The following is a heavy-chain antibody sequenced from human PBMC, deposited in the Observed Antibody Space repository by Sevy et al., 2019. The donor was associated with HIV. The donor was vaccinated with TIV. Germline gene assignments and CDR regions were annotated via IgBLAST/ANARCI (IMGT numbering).Heavy chain of an antibody. J-gene: IGHJ3*02. CDR3: ARDLYDSSGYYSNDAFDI. CDR1: GYTFTSYY. D-gene: IGHD3-22*01. CDR2: INPSGGST. V-gene: IGHV1-46*01. Sequence: ASVKVSCKASGYTFTSYYMHWVRQAPGQGLEWMGIINPSGGSTSYAQKFQSRVTMTRDTSTSTVYMELSSLRSEDTAVYYCARDLYDSSGYYSNDAFDIWGQGTMVTVSS.